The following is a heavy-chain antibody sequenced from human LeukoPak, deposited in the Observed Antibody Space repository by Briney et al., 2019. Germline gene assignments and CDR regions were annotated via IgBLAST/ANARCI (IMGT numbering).Heavy chain of an antibody. CDR2: ISYDGSNK. D-gene: IGHD2-2*01. J-gene: IGHJ4*02. Sequence: GRSLRLSCAASRFTFSSYAMHWVRRAPGKGLEWVAVISYDGSNKYYADSVKGRFTISRDNSKNTLYLQMNSLRAEDTAVYYCASVPQTFRGGQGTLVTVSS. CDR3: ASVPQTFR. V-gene: IGHV3-30*01. CDR1: RFTFSSYA.